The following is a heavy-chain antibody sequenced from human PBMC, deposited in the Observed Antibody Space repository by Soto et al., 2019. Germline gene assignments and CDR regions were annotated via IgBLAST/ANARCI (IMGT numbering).Heavy chain of an antibody. Sequence: EVQLVQSGAEVKKPGESLKISCKGSGYTFTNHWIAWLRQMPGKGLEWMGIIYPGDSDTRYSPSFQGQVTISADKSISTAFLQWSSLKASDTAMYFCARRSGSSSLSYMDVWGKGTMVTVSS. CDR3: ARRSGSSSLSYMDV. D-gene: IGHD6-6*01. J-gene: IGHJ6*03. CDR2: IYPGDSDT. CDR1: GYTFTNHW. V-gene: IGHV5-51*03.